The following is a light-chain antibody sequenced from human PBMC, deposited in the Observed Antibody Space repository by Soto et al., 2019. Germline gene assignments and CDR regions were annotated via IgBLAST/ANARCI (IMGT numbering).Light chain of an antibody. CDR3: QQRRNWPPYT. J-gene: IGKJ2*01. CDR1: QSVSSY. CDR2: DAS. V-gene: IGKV3-11*01. Sequence: EIVLTQSPATLSLSPGERATLSCRASQSVSSYLAWYQQKPGQAPRLLIYDASNRATGIPARFSGSGSGTELTLTISRLEPEDFAVYYCQQRRNWPPYTFGQGTKLEIK.